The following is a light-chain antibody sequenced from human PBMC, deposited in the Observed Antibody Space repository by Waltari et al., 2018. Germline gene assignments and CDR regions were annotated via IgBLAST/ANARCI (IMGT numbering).Light chain of an antibody. CDR1: TGAVPSGYY. J-gene: IGLJ3*02. CDR2: STN. Sequence: QTVVTQEPSLTVSPGGTVTLTCASSTGAVPSGYYPNWFQQRPGQAPRALIYSTNNKHAGTPARFSGSLLGGKASLTLSGVQPEDEAEYYCLLYYGGFWVFGGGTKLTVL. CDR3: LLYYGGFWV. V-gene: IGLV7-43*01.